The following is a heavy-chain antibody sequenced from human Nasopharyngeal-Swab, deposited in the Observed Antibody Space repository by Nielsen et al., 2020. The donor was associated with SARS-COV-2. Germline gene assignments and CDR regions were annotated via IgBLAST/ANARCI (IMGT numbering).Heavy chain of an antibody. D-gene: IGHD3-22*01. J-gene: IGHJ4*02. Sequence: WVRQAPGQGLEWMGRINPNSGGTNCAQKFQGRVTMTRDTSISTAYMELSRLRSDDTAVYYCARNDSSGYGYWGQGTLVTVSS. CDR3: ARNDSSGYGY. V-gene: IGHV1-2*06. CDR2: INPNSGGT.